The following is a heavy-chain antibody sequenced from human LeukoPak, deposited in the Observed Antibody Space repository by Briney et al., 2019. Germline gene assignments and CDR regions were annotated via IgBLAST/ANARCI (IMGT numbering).Heavy chain of an antibody. V-gene: IGHV3-53*04. CDR2: IYGDGGT. CDR1: GFTFSSCS. Sequence: GGSLRLSCAASGFTFSSCSMNWVRQAPGKGLEWVSLIYGDGGTFYADSVKGRFTISRHNFDNTLYLQMNSLRAEDTAVYYCARVGIGTVAGNYFDDWGQGALVTVSS. CDR3: ARVGIGTVAGNYFDD. D-gene: IGHD6-19*01. J-gene: IGHJ4*02.